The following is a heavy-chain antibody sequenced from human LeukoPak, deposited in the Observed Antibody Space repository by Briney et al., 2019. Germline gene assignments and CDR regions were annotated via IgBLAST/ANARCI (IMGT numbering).Heavy chain of an antibody. V-gene: IGHV3-53*01. CDR3: ATAIDNWNYAFDC. J-gene: IGHJ4*02. Sequence: GGSLRLSCAASGFFVSSNYISWVRQAPGKGLEWVSVIYAGGTTYYADSVKGRFTISRDNSRNTLYLQMNSLRAEDTAVYYCATAIDNWNYAFDCWGQGALVTVSS. CDR2: IYAGGTT. CDR1: GFFVSSNY. D-gene: IGHD1-7*01.